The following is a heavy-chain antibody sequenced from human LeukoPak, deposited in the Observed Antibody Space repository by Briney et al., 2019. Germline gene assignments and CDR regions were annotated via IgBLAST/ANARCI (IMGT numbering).Heavy chain of an antibody. V-gene: IGHV3-21*01. J-gene: IGHJ3*02. CDR2: ISSSSSYI. CDR1: GFTFGSYS. CDR3: ASDSPAKDAFDI. Sequence: GGSLRLSCAASGFTFGSYSMNWVRQAPGKGLEWVSSISSSSSYIYYADSVKGRFTISRDNAKNSLYLQMNSLRAEDTAVYYCASDSPAKDAFDIWGQGTMVTVSS.